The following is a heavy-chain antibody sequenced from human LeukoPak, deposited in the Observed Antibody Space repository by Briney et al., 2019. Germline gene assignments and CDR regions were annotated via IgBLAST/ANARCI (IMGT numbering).Heavy chain of an antibody. D-gene: IGHD1-26*01. V-gene: IGHV3-23*01. J-gene: IGHJ4*02. Sequence: GGSLRLSCVASGVSFSNYGRNWVRQAPGKGLEWVSAISGTGGSTYYADSVKGRFTISRDNSKNTLYLQMNSLRADDTAVYYCAKEYSGSFSPFPSYFDYWGQGTLVTVSS. CDR1: GVSFSNYG. CDR2: ISGTGGST. CDR3: AKEYSGSFSPFPSYFDY.